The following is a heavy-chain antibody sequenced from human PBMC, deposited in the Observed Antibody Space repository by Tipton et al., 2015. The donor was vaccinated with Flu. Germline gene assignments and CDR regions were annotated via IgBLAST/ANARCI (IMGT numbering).Heavy chain of an antibody. V-gene: IGHV4-38-2*01. Sequence: TLSLTCSVSGDSMRIDYYWGWIRRPPGKGLEWLGNIHRSGSAYYNSSLKSRLSLSVDSSKNQFSLRLVSVTATDTAVYYCARHTGDSVRGVIDYWGQGTLVTVSS. CDR1: GDSMRIDYY. J-gene: IGHJ4*02. CDR3: ARHTGDSVRGVIDY. CDR2: IHRSGSA. D-gene: IGHD3-10*02.